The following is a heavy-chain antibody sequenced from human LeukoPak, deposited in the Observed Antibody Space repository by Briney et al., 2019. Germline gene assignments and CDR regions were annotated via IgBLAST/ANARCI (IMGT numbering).Heavy chain of an antibody. CDR1: GGTFSSYA. Sequence: SVKVSCKASGGTFSSYAISWVRQAPGQGLEWMGRIIPILGIANYAQKFQGRVTITADKSTSTAYMELSSLRSEDTAVYYCARGSLGSELILDAFDIWGQGTMVTVSS. V-gene: IGHV1-69*04. J-gene: IGHJ3*02. CDR3: ARGSLGSELILDAFDI. CDR2: IIPILGIA. D-gene: IGHD6-19*01.